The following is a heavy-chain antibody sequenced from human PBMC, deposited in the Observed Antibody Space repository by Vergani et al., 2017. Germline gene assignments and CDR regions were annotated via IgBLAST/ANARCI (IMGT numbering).Heavy chain of an antibody. J-gene: IGHJ4*02. V-gene: IGHV3-23*04. Sequence: EVQLVESGGVVVQPGGSLRLSCAASGFTFSSYAMSWVRQAPGKGLEWVSAISGSGGSTYYADSVQGRFTISRDNSKNTLYLQMNSLRAEDTAVYYCAKGAAGTRTSLFWSGYYSGYYFDYWGQGTLVTVSS. CDR2: ISGSGGST. CDR1: GFTFSSYA. CDR3: AKGAAGTRTSLFWSGYYSGYYFDY. D-gene: IGHD3-3*01.